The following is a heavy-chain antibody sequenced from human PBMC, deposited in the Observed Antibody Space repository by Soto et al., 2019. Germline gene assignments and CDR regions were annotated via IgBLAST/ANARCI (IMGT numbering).Heavy chain of an antibody. CDR1: GGSIISGGYY. CDR3: ARVDCSGGSCFFDY. CDR2: IYYSGST. J-gene: IGHJ4*02. Sequence: HVQLQESGLGLVKPAQSLSLTCTVSGGSIISGGYYWSWIRQHPGKGLEWIGYIYYSGSTYYSPSLKSRVTISVDTSKNQFSLKLSSVTAADTAVYYCARVDCSGGSCFFDYWGQGTLVTVSS. V-gene: IGHV4-31*03. D-gene: IGHD2-15*01.